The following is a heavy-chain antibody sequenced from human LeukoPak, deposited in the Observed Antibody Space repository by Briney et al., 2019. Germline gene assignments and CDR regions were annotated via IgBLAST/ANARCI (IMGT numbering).Heavy chain of an antibody. CDR3: ARTTEGGYTYDYFYYYYMDV. CDR2: IYYSGST. D-gene: IGHD5-18*01. Sequence: ASETLSLTCTVSGGSINSYYWSWIRQSPGKGLEWIGYIYYSGSTNYNPSLKSRVTMSVDMSKNQFSLKLRSVTAADTAVYYCARTTEGGYTYDYFYYYYMDVWGKGTTVTISS. CDR1: GGSINSYY. J-gene: IGHJ6*03. V-gene: IGHV4-59*01.